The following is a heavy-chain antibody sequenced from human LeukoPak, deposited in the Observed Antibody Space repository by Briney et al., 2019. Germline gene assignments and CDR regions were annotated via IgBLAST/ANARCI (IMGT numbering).Heavy chain of an antibody. J-gene: IGHJ4*02. CDR2: IYHSGST. Sequence: PSETLSLTCAVSGYSISSGYYWGWIGQPPGKGLEWIGSIYHSGSTYYNPSLKSRVTISVDTSKNQFSLKLSSVTAADTAVYYCARDRGRLRFHSFDYWGQGTLVTVSS. D-gene: IGHD3-10*01. CDR3: ARDRGRLRFHSFDY. V-gene: IGHV4-38-2*02. CDR1: GYSISSGYY.